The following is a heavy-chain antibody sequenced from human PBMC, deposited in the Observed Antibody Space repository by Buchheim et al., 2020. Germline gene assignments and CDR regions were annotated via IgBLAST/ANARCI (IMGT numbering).Heavy chain of an antibody. CDR2: IYYSGST. D-gene: IGHD2-2*02. CDR3: ARDRGGYCSSTSCYRDYFDY. CDR1: GGSISSGGYY. V-gene: IGHV4-31*03. Sequence: QVQLQESGPGLVKPSQTLSLTCTVSGGSISSGGYYWSWIRQHPGKGLEWIGYIYYSGSTHYNPSLKSRVTISVDTSKNQFSLKLSSVTAADTAVYYCARDRGGYCSSTSCYRDYFDYWGQGTL. J-gene: IGHJ4*02.